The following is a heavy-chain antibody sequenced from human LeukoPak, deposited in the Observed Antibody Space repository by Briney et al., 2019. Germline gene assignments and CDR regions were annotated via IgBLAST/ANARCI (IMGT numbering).Heavy chain of an antibody. D-gene: IGHD6-13*01. CDR3: AKRLSIAAAVTLDY. J-gene: IGHJ4*02. CDR2: ISGSGGST. Sequence: GGSLRLSCAASGFTFSNYAMSWVRQAPGKGLEWVSAISGSGGSTYYADSVKGRFTISRDNSKNTLYLQMNSLRAEDTAVYYCAKRLSIAAAVTLDYWGQGTLVTVSS. CDR1: GFTFSNYA. V-gene: IGHV3-23*01.